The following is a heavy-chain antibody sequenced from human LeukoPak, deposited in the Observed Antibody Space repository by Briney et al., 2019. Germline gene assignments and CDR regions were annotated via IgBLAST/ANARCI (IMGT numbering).Heavy chain of an antibody. V-gene: IGHV3-23*01. D-gene: IGHD6-13*01. CDR1: GFTFSSYA. CDR3: ARSIPYGTTWYGRSDY. CDR2: IRNSGGTT. J-gene: IGHJ4*02. Sequence: GGSLRLSCVASGFTFSSYAMSWVRKAPGKGLEWVSMIRNSGGTTDYADSVKGRFTISRDNALNSLYLQMNSLRAEDTAIYYCARSIPYGTTWYGRSDYWGQGTLVTVSS.